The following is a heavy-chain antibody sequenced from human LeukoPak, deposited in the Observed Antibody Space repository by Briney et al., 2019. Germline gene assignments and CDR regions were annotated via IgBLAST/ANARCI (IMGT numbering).Heavy chain of an antibody. V-gene: IGHV4-31*03. CDR1: GGSISSGGYY. D-gene: IGHD2-2*01. CDR2: IYSSGST. J-gene: IGHJ5*02. CDR3: ARGPYCSSTSCYFGFDP. Sequence: PSETLSLTCTVSGGSISSGGYYWSWIRHHPGKGLEWIGYIYSSGSTYYNPSLKSRVTISVDTSKNQFSLKLSSVTAADTAVYYCARGPYCSSTSCYFGFDPWGQGTLVTVSS.